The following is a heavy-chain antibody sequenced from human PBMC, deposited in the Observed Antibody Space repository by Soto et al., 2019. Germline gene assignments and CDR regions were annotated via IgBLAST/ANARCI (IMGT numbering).Heavy chain of an antibody. Sequence: SETLSLTCTVSGGSISSSSYYWGWIRQPPGKGLEWIGSIYYSGSTYYNPSLKSRVTISVDTSKNQFSLKLSSVTAADTAVYYCARIEVPPRDRFYFDYWGQGTLVTVSS. CDR3: ARIEVPPRDRFYFDY. CDR1: GGSISSSSYY. J-gene: IGHJ4*02. V-gene: IGHV4-39*01. CDR2: IYYSGST. D-gene: IGHD3-16*02.